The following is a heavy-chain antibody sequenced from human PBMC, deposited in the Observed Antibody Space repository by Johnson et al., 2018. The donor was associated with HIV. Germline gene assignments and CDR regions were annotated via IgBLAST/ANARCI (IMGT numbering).Heavy chain of an antibody. CDR2: IRYDGSNK. CDR3: AKNMWGFRYRGYDRDAFDI. J-gene: IGHJ3*02. Sequence: QVQLVESGGGVVQPGGSLRLSCAASGFTFSNYGMHWVRQAPGKWLEWVAFIRYDGSNKYYADSVKGRFTISRDNSKNTLYLQMNSLRAEDTAVYYCAKNMWGFRYRGYDRDAFDIWGQGTMVTVSS. CDR1: GFTFSNYG. V-gene: IGHV3-30*02. D-gene: IGHD5-12*01.